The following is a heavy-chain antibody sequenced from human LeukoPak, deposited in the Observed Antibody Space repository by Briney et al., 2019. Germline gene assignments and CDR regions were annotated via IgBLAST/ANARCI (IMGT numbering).Heavy chain of an antibody. V-gene: IGHV1-2*02. CDR1: GYTVTGYY. CDR3: ARGGATAAGGDY. Sequence: ASVKVSCKSSGYTVTGYYMLWVRQAPGQGFEWMGWINPNTGGANYAQKFQDRVTMTRDTSISTVYMELSGLRSDDTAVYYCARGGATAAGGDYWGQGTLVTVSS. CDR2: INPNTGGA. D-gene: IGHD6-13*01. J-gene: IGHJ4*02.